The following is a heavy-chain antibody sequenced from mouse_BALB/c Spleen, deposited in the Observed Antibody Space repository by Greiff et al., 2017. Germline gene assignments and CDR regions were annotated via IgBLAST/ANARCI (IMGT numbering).Heavy chain of an antibody. CDR1: GFTFSSFG. CDR2: ISSGSSTI. Sequence: EVKLVESGGGLVQPGGSRKLSCAASGFTFSSFGMHWVRQAPEKGLEWVAYISSGSSTIYYADTVKGRFTISRDNPKNTLFLQMTSLRSEDTAMYYCARSGVYYGSDYWGQGTTLTVSS. V-gene: IGHV5-17*02. CDR3: ARSGVYYGSDY. D-gene: IGHD1-1*01. J-gene: IGHJ2*01.